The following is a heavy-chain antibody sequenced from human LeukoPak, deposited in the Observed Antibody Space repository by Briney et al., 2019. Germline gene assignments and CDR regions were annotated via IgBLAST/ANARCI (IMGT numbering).Heavy chain of an antibody. Sequence: PGGSLRLSCAASGFTFSRYGMHWVRQAPGKGLERVGLIRNDGSGEHYADFAKGRFTVSRDNSKDTMYLQMNSLRGDDTAVYYCARGIRDVDIVSPERRRGQGTLVTVSS. CDR2: IRNDGSGE. D-gene: IGHD5/OR15-5a*01. CDR1: GFTFSRYG. CDR3: ARGIRDVDIVSPERR. V-gene: IGHV3-30*02. J-gene: IGHJ4*02.